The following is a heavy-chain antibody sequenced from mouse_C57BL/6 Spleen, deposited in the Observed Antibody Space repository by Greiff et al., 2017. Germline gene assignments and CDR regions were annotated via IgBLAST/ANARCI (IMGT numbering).Heavy chain of an antibody. V-gene: IGHV7-1*01. Sequence: EVKLVESGGGLVQSGRSLRLSCATSGFTFSDFYMEWVRQAPGKGLEWIAASRNKANDYTTEYSASVKGRFIVSRDTSQSILYLQMNALRAEDTAIYYCARDQPDWDCYAMDYWGQGTSVTVSS. CDR3: ARDQPDWDCYAMDY. CDR2: SRNKANDYTT. J-gene: IGHJ4*01. CDR1: GFTFSDFY. D-gene: IGHD4-1*01.